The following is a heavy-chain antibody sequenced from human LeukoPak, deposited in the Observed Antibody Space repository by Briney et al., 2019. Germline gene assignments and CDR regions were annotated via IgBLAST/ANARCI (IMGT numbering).Heavy chain of an antibody. CDR3: ARAGYGGNYYYYYYMDV. Sequence: GASVKVSCKASGYTFTSYYMHWVRQAPGQGVEWMGIINPSGGSTSYAQKFQGRGTMTRDTSTSTVYMELSSLRSEDTAVYYCARAGYGGNYYYYYYMDVWGKGTTVTVSS. J-gene: IGHJ6*03. V-gene: IGHV1-46*01. CDR2: INPSGGST. CDR1: GYTFTSYY. D-gene: IGHD4-23*01.